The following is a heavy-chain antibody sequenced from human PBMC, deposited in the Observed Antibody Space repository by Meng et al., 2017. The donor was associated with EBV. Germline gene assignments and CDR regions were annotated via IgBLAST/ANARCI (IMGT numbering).Heavy chain of an antibody. J-gene: IGHJ4*02. CDR3: ASDLDYFDY. Sequence: QVQLVASGGGVKEPGKASKDSCRDSGYTFSSHWIRRVPEDRGQWIGWMGSISGYNGNTNYAQKLQSRATKTTDTTTSTAYMKLRSLGTDVTDVYYHASDLDYFDYWGQGTLVTVSS. CDR1: GYTFSSHW. CDR2: ISGYNGNT. V-gene: IGHV1-18*01.